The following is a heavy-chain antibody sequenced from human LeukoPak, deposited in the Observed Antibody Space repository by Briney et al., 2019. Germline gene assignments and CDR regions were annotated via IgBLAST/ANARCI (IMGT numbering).Heavy chain of an antibody. CDR2: IYHSGST. CDR3: ARLILTGYSDY. CDR1: GGSISSGYY. V-gene: IGHV4-38-2*02. Sequence: SQTLSLTCTVSGGSISSGYYWGWIRQPPGKGLEWIGSIYHSGSTYYNPSLKSRVTISVDTSKNQFSLKLSSVTAADTAVYYCARLILTGYSDYWGQGTLVTVSS. J-gene: IGHJ4*02. D-gene: IGHD3-9*01.